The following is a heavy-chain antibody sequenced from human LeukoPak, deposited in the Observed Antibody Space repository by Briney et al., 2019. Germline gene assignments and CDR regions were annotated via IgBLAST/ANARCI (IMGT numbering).Heavy chain of an antibody. CDR3: ARGELYGSGSSRCPGNNFFDP. CDR2: IYPGDSDT. D-gene: IGHD3-10*01. J-gene: IGHJ5*02. CDR1: GYSLTSYW. V-gene: IGHV5-51*01. Sequence: KDSCKGSGYSLTSYWIGWVRQMPGKGLGWMGIIYPGDSDTRYSPTFRGEVTISADTSISTPYLQWSSPQASDTAMYFCARGELYGSGSSRCPGNNFFDPWRERTGVTVS.